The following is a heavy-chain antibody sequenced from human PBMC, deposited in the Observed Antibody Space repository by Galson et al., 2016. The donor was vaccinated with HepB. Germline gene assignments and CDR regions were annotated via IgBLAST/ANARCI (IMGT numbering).Heavy chain of an antibody. Sequence: SLRLSCAASGFTFSNYAISWVRQAPGKGLEWVSGIGGSDGTTYYADSVKGRFTISRDSSKNTLCLQMNSLRAEDTAVYYCAKGEYYYGSGVFFYFDYWGQGTLVTVSS. CDR2: IGGSDGTT. J-gene: IGHJ4*02. CDR1: GFTFSNYA. V-gene: IGHV3-23*01. D-gene: IGHD3-10*01. CDR3: AKGEYYYGSGVFFYFDY.